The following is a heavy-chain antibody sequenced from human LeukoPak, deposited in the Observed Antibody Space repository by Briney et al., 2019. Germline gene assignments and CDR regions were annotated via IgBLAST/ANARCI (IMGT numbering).Heavy chain of an antibody. J-gene: IGHJ3*02. V-gene: IGHV1-69*13. CDR2: IIPIFGTA. CDR1: GGTFSSYA. CDR3: AGAMVRGVMGAFDI. D-gene: IGHD3-10*01. Sequence: ASVTVSCKASGGTFSSYAISWVRQAPGQGLEWMGGIIPIFGTANYAQKFQGRVTITADESTSTAYMELSSLRSEDTAVYYCAGAMVRGVMGAFDIWGQGTMVTVSS.